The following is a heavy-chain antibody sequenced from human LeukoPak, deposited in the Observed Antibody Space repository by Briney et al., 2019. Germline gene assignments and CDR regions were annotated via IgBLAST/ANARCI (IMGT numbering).Heavy chain of an antibody. D-gene: IGHD5-18*01. CDR1: GGSISSYS. Sequence: SETPSLTCTVSGGSISSYSWSWIRQPPGKGLVWIGYINYSGSTNYNPSLKSRVTISVDTSKNQFSLRLSSVTAADTAVYYCAESGYSYGYNFDYWGQGTLVTVSS. V-gene: IGHV4-59*01. J-gene: IGHJ4*02. CDR3: AESGYSYGYNFDY. CDR2: INYSGST.